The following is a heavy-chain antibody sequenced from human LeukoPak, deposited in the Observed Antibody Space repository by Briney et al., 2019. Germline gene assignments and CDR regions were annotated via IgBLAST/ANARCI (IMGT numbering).Heavy chain of an antibody. V-gene: IGHV3-21*01. CDR2: ISSSSSYI. Sequence: GGSPRLSCAASGFTFSSYSMNWVRQAPGKGLEWVSSISSSSSYIYYADSVKGRFTIPRDNAKNSLYLQMNSLRAEDTAVYYCARLLLGIYAFDIWGQGTMVTVSS. D-gene: IGHD7-27*01. J-gene: IGHJ3*02. CDR3: ARLLLGIYAFDI. CDR1: GFTFSSYS.